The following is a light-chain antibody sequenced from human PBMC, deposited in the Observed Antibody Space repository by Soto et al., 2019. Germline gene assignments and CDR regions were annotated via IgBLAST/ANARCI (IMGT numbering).Light chain of an antibody. CDR2: GAS. V-gene: IGKV3-15*01. CDR1: QSVSSN. J-gene: IGKJ1*01. Sequence: EIVMTQSPATLSVSPGERATLSCRASQSVSSNLAWYQQKPGQAPRLLIYGASTRATGIPARFSGSGSGTKFTLTIISLQSEDFAVYYCQQYNNWPGTFGQGTKGDIK. CDR3: QQYNNWPGT.